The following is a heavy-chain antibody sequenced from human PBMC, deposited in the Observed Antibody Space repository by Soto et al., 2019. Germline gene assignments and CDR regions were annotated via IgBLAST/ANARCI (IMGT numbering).Heavy chain of an antibody. CDR3: AREAATTHSYYYGMDV. J-gene: IGHJ6*02. CDR1: GFTFSSYW. CDR2: IKQDGSEK. V-gene: IGHV3-7*05. Sequence: GGSLRLSCAASGFTFSSYWMSWVRQAPGKGLEWVANIKQDGSEKYYVDSVKGRFTISRDNAKNSLYLQMNSLRAEDTAVYYCAREAATTHSYYYGMDVWGQGTTVTVSS. D-gene: IGHD6-25*01.